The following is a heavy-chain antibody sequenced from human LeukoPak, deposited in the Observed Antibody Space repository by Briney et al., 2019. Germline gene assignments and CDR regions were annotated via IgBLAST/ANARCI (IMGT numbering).Heavy chain of an antibody. CDR2: IIPILGIA. D-gene: IGHD1-26*01. Sequence: ASVKVSCKASGGTFSSYAISWVRQAPGQGLEWMGRIIPILGIANYAQKFQGRVTITADKSTSTAYMELSSLRSEDTAVYYCARVLVGATSNYFDYWGQGTLVTVSS. CDR3: ARVLVGATSNYFDY. J-gene: IGHJ4*02. V-gene: IGHV1-69*04. CDR1: GGTFSSYA.